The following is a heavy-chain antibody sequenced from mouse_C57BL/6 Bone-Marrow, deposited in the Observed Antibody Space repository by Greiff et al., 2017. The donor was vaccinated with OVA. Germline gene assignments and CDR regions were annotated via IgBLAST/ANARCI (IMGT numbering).Heavy chain of an antibody. CDR1: GYTFTSYW. V-gene: IGHV1-55*01. Sequence: VQLQESGAELVKPGASVKMSCKASGYTFTSYWITWVKQRPGQGLEWIGDIYPGSGSTNYNEKFKSKATLTVDTSSSTAYMQLSSLTSEDSAVYYCARSRVTTAFDYWGQGTTLTVSS. D-gene: IGHD1-2*01. CDR2: IYPGSGST. CDR3: ARSRVTTAFDY. J-gene: IGHJ2*01.